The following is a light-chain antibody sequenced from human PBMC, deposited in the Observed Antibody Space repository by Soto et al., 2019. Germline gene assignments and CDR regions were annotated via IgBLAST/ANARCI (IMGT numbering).Light chain of an antibody. Sequence: QSVLTQPPSVSEAPRQRVTISCSGSSSNIGNNAVNWYQQLPGKAPKLLIYYDDLLPSGVSDRCSGSKSGTSASLAISGLQSEDEADYYCAAWDDSLNAVVFGGGTKVTVL. CDR3: AAWDDSLNAVV. CDR1: SSNIGNNA. CDR2: YDD. J-gene: IGLJ2*01. V-gene: IGLV1-36*01.